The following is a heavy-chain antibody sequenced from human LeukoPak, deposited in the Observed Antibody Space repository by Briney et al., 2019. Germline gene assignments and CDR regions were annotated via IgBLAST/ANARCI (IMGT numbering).Heavy chain of an antibody. V-gene: IGHV3-15*01. CDR3: TSDSSYRITMVRGVIIKMKNLDY. D-gene: IGHD3-10*01. CDR1: GFTFSNAW. Sequence: GGSLRLSCAASGFTFSNAWMSWVRQAPGKGLEWVGRIKNKTDGRTTEYDAAVKGRFTTSRDDSKNTLSLQMDSLKTEDTAVYYCTSDSSYRITMVRGVIIKMKNLDYWGQRTLVTVSS. J-gene: IGHJ4*02. CDR2: IKNKTDGRTT.